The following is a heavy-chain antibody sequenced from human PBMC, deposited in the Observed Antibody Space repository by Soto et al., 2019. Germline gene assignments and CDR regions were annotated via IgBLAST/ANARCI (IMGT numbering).Heavy chain of an antibody. Sequence: EVQLVESGGGLIQPGGSLRLSCAASGFSVSSDYMSWVRQAPGKGLEWVAVIYTIGSTYYAGSVKGRFTISRDTSRNTLYLQMSTLRAEDTAVYFCAKTTNYYYSLDVWGQGTTVSVSS. CDR1: GFSVSSDY. J-gene: IGHJ6*02. V-gene: IGHV3-53*01. CDR2: IYTIGST. D-gene: IGHD2-8*01. CDR3: AKTTNYYYSLDV.